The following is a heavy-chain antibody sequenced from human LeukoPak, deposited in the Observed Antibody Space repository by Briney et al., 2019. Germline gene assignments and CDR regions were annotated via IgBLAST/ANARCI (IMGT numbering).Heavy chain of an antibody. Sequence: GGSLRLSCAVSGFTFSGFWMSWSRQAPGKGLEWVASINSDGSEGYYADVVKGRFTISRDNAKNSLYLQINSLRAEDTAVYYCTSLDYWAREPWSPSPQ. CDR1: GFTFSGFW. CDR3: TSLDY. V-gene: IGHV3-7*03. CDR2: INSDGSEG. J-gene: IGHJ4*02.